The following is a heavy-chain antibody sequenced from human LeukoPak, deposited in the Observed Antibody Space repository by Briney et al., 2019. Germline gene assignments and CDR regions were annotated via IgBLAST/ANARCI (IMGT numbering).Heavy chain of an antibody. CDR2: ISSDSRTI. CDR1: GFSFSSNG. D-gene: IGHD1-26*01. J-gene: IGHJ4*02. V-gene: IGHV3-48*04. Sequence: GGSLRLSCAVSGFSFSSNGLHWIRQAPGKGLEWLSYISSDSRTIYYADSVKGRFTISRDNAKNSLYLQMNSLRAEDTAVYYCAREYSGSFDYWGQGTLVTVSS. CDR3: AREYSGSFDY.